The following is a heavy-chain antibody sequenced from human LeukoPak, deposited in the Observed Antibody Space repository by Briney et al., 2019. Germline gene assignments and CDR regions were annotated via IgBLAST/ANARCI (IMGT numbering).Heavy chain of an antibody. Sequence: GGSLRLSCAASGFSLSSYSMNWVRQAPGKGLEWVSSITISSNFIYYADSVKGRFTISRDNAKSSLFLQMNSLRAEDTAVYFCARDGHGDGFLTGYSYFGMDVWGQGTTVSVSS. D-gene: IGHD3-9*01. CDR1: GFSLSSYS. V-gene: IGHV3-21*01. CDR3: ARDGHGDGFLTGYSYFGMDV. CDR2: ITISSNFI. J-gene: IGHJ6*02.